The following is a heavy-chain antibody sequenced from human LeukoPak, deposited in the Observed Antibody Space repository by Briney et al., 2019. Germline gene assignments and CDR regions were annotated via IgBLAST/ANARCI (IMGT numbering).Heavy chain of an antibody. Sequence: PGGSLRLSCAASVFTFSSYWMHWVRQAPGEGLVWVSRIKSDGSVTWYADSVKGRFTISRDNAKNMLYLQMNSLRDEDTAVYFCARDHDAVGTTIDHWGQGTLVTVSS. V-gene: IGHV3-74*01. D-gene: IGHD1-14*01. CDR1: VFTFSSYW. CDR3: ARDHDAVGTTIDH. CDR2: IKSDGSVT. J-gene: IGHJ4*02.